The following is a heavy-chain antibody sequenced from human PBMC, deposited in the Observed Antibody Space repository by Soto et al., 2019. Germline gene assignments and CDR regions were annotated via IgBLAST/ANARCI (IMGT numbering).Heavy chain of an antibody. D-gene: IGHD3-22*01. CDR1: GFSLSTSGVG. CDR2: IYWDDDK. CDR3: AQYYYDSSGYSYFDY. V-gene: IGHV2-5*02. Sequence: KESGPTLVKPTQTLTLTCTFSGFSLSTSGVGVGSIRQPPGKALEWLALIYWDDDKRYSPSLKSRLTITKDTSKNQVVLTMTNMDPVNATTYYCAQYYYDSSGYSYFDYWGQGTLVTVSS. J-gene: IGHJ4*02.